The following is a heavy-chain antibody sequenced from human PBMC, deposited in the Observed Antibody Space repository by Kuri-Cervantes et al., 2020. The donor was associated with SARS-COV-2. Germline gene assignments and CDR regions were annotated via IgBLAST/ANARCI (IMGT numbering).Heavy chain of an antibody. CDR2: IIPIFGTA. Sequence: SAVTLSRHPCRGTFSSYAISWVRQAPGQGLEWMGGIIPIFGTANYAQKFQGRVTITADESTSTACMELSSLRSEDTAVYYCARPGAPVGSVSAFDIWVQGTMVTVSS. J-gene: IGHJ3*02. V-gene: IGHV1-69*13. CDR1: RGTFSSYA. CDR3: ARPGAPVGSVSAFDI.